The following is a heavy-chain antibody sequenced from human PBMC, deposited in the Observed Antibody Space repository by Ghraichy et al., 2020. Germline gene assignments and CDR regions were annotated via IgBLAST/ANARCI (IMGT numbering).Heavy chain of an antibody. CDR1: GGSFSDHY. V-gene: IGHV4-34*01. D-gene: IGHD4-17*01. J-gene: IGHJ4*02. Sequence: SETLSLTCAVYGGSFSDHYWHWVRQPSGRGLEWMGEINYSGNTNYNPSPKSRVTISIDTSKNQFSLNLRSVTAADTAVYYCARRTTVIYYFDNWGQGTQVTVSS. CDR3: ARRTTVIYYFDN. CDR2: INYSGNT.